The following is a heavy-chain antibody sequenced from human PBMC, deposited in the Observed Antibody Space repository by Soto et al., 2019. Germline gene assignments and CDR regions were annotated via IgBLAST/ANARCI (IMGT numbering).Heavy chain of an antibody. D-gene: IGHD6-13*01. V-gene: IGHV3-23*01. Sequence: EVQLLESGGGLVQPGGSLRLSCAASGFTFSSYAMNWVRQAPGKGLEWVSAVSGGGGVTYYADSVRGRFTISRDNSKNTLYLQMNSLRVEDTAVYYCAKDRVAAAALTPLDYWGQGTLVTVSS. J-gene: IGHJ4*02. CDR3: AKDRVAAAALTPLDY. CDR1: GFTFSSYA. CDR2: VSGGGGVT.